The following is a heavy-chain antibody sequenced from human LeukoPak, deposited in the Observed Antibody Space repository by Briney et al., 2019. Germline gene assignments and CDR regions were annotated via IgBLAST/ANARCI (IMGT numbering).Heavy chain of an antibody. CDR3: ARLKTGNYVYY. D-gene: IGHD3-10*02. CDR1: GYIFTNFG. J-gene: IGHJ4*02. V-gene: IGHV5-51*01. CDR2: IYPGDSDI. Sequence: GESLKISCQGSGYIFTNFGIAWVRQMPGKGLEWMGIIYPGDSDIRYSPSFQGQVIISADKSISTAYLQWSSLKASDTAIYFRARLKTGNYVYYWGQGTLVTVAS.